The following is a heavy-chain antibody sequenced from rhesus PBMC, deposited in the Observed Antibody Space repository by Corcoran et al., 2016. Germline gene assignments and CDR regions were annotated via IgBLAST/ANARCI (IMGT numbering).Heavy chain of an antibody. J-gene: IGHJ6*01. V-gene: IGHV4-122*02. CDR3: AREPSNTVGLDS. CDR2: ITYSGST. Sequence: QVQLQESGPGLVKPSETLSLTCAVSGCSISSGYYYWSWIRQPPGKGLEWIGYITYSGSTTYNPSLNSRVTISRDTSKNQFALKLSSVTAADTAVYYCAREPSNTVGLDSWGQGVVVTVSS. CDR1: GCSISSGYYY. D-gene: IGHD4-23*01.